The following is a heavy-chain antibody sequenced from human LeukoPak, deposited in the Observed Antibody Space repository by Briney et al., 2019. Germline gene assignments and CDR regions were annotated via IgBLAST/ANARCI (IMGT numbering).Heavy chain of an antibody. J-gene: IGHJ4*02. CDR3: ARDIALGRIEY. CDR2: ISSDGSST. CDR1: GFSFSSYW. Sequence: HPGGSLRLSCAASGFSFSSYWMHWVRQAPGKGLVWVSRISSDGSSTTYADSVKGRFTISRDNAKNTVYLQMNSLRAEDTAVYYCARDIALGRIEYWGQGTLVTVSS. V-gene: IGHV3-74*03. D-gene: IGHD7-27*01.